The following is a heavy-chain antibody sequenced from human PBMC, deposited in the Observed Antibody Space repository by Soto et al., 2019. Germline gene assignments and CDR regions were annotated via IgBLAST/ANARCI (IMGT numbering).Heavy chain of an antibody. J-gene: IGHJ6*02. CDR3: ARAIVVVPAAYYYGMDV. D-gene: IGHD2-2*01. V-gene: IGHV1-18*01. Sequence: QVQLVQSGAEVKKPGASVKVSCKASGYTFTSYGISWVRQAPGQGLEWMGWISAYNGNTNYAQKLQGRVTMTTDTSPSTAYMELRSVRSDDTAVYYCARAIVVVPAAYYYGMDVLGQGTTVTVSS. CDR1: GYTFTSYG. CDR2: ISAYNGNT.